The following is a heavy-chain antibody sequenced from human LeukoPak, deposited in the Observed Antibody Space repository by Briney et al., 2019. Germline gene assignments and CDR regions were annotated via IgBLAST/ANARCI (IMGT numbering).Heavy chain of an antibody. D-gene: IGHD5-18*01. J-gene: IGHJ4*02. CDR1: GFTVSSNY. Sequence: GGSLRLSCAASGFTVSSNYMSWVRQAPGKGLEWVSVIWFDGSRKYYADSVKGRFTISRDDSKNTLYLQMNSLRAEDTAVYYCAKGRYSYGQGIDFWGQGTLVTVSS. CDR3: AKGRYSYGQGIDF. V-gene: IGHV3-33*06. CDR2: IWFDGSRK.